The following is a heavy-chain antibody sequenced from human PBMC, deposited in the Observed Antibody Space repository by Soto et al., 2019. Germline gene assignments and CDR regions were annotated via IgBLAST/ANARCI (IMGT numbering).Heavy chain of an antibody. CDR2: ISGSSDFL. V-gene: IGHV3-21*01. CDR1: GFTFSNSI. CDR3: ATSTWYALYI. J-gene: IGHJ3*02. D-gene: IGHD6-13*01. Sequence: GGSLRLSCAASGFTFSNSIINWVRQAPGNGMEWVSSISGSSDFLYYADSVKGRFTISRDTATNSLYLQMNSLRAEDTAVYYCATSTWYALYIWGQGTMVTV.